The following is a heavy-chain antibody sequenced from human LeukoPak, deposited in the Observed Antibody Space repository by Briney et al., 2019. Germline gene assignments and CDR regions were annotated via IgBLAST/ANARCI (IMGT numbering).Heavy chain of an antibody. V-gene: IGHV4-34*01. CDR1: GGSFSGYY. D-gene: IGHD3-3*01. CDR2: INHSGST. CDR3: ARHAQHYDFWSGYYTGTIKAFDI. Sequence: SETLSLTCAVYGGSFSGYYWSWIRQPPGKGLEWIGEINHSGSTNYNPSLKSRVTISVDTSKNQFSLKLSSVTAADTAVYYCARHAQHYDFWSGYYTGTIKAFDIWGQGTMVTVSS. J-gene: IGHJ3*02.